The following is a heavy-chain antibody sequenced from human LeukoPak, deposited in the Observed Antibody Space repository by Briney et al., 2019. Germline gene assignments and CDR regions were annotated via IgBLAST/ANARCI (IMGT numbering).Heavy chain of an antibody. D-gene: IGHD2-8*01. CDR2: IFYTGST. Sequence: SETLSLTCTVSGGSISSSDYHWGWIRQSPGKGLEWIGSIFYTGSTYYNPSLNSRVTISVDTSKNQFSLNLKSVTAADTAVYYCARLRRNYGDGVYYWGQGALVTVSS. J-gene: IGHJ4*02. CDR1: GGSISSSDYH. CDR3: ARLRRNYGDGVYY. V-gene: IGHV4-39*01.